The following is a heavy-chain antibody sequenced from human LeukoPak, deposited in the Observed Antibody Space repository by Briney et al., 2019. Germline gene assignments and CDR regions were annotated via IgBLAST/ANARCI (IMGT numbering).Heavy chain of an antibody. CDR1: GFTFSSYA. J-gene: IGHJ6*02. Sequence: GGSLRLSCAASGFTFSSYAMSWVRQAPGKGLEWVSAISGSGGSTYYADSVKGRFTISRDNSKNTLYLQMNSLRDEDTAVYYCARSSLVFCSSTSCYIEHYYYYGMDVWGQGTTVTVSS. CDR2: ISGSGGST. CDR3: ARSSLVFCSSTSCYIEHYYYYGMDV. V-gene: IGHV3-23*01. D-gene: IGHD2-2*02.